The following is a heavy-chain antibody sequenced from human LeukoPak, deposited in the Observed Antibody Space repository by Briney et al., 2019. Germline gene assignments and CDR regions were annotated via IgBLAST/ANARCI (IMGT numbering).Heavy chain of an antibody. J-gene: IGHJ4*02. D-gene: IGHD6-19*01. Sequence: GGSLRLSCAASGFTFSSYSMNWVRQTPGKGLEWVSSISSTSAYIYYADSVKGRFTISRDNAKNSLYLQMNSLRAEDTAVYYCAKAGIAVAEPDFDYWGQGTLVTVSS. CDR2: ISSTSAYI. CDR1: GFTFSSYS. CDR3: AKAGIAVAEPDFDY. V-gene: IGHV3-21*04.